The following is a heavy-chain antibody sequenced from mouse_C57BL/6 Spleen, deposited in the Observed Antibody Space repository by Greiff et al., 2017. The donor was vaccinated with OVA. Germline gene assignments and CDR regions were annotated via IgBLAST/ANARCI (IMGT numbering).Heavy chain of an antibody. Sequence: QVQLQQPGAELVRPGSSVKLSCKASGYTFSSYWMDWVKQRPGQGLEWIGNIYPSDSETHYNQKFKDKATLTVDKSSSTAYMQLSSLTSEDSAVDYCARRGYGSSYAMDYWGQGTSGTGSS. D-gene: IGHD1-1*01. V-gene: IGHV1-61*01. CDR2: IYPSDSET. CDR1: GYTFSSYW. CDR3: ARRGYGSSYAMDY. J-gene: IGHJ4*01.